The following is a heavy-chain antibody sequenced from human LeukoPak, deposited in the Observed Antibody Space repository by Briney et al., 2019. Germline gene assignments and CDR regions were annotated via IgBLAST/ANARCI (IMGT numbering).Heavy chain of an antibody. V-gene: IGHV3-53*01. J-gene: IGHJ6*03. D-gene: IGHD1-26*01. CDR1: GFSVINHF. CDR2: INDAGVT. Sequence: GGSLRLSCAASGFSVINHFMHCLRQAPGEGLQWASTINDAGVTYYAASVKGRFTISRDTVKNTFSLQMNNLRADDTAVYFCARRGVQGYMDVWGKGTPVTVSS. CDR3: ARRGVQGYMDV.